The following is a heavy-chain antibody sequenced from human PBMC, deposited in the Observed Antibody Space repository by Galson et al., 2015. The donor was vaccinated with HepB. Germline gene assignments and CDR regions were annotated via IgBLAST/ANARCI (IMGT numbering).Heavy chain of an antibody. Sequence: QSGAEVKKPGESLKISCKGSGYIFTSFWIGWVRQMPGKGLEWMGIIYPADSDTTYSPSLQGQVSFSVDKSTSTAYLQWGSLQASDTAMYFCATAAHDSSGYYPLWGQGTLVTVSS. V-gene: IGHV5-51*03. J-gene: IGHJ4*02. D-gene: IGHD3-22*01. CDR3: ATAAHDSSGYYPL. CDR1: GYIFTSFW. CDR2: IYPADSDT.